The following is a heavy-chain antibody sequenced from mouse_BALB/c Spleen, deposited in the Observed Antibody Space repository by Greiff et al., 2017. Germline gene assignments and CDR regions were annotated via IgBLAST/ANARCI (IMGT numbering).Heavy chain of an antibody. CDR3: TRSARGYDVWCAY. J-gene: IGHJ3*01. V-gene: IGHV1S22*01. CDR1: GYTFTSYW. CDR2: IYPGSGST. D-gene: IGHD2-2*01. Sequence: LKQPGSELVRPGASVKLSCKASGYTFTSYWMHWVKQRPGQGLEWIGNIYPGSGSTNYDEKFKSKATLTVDTSSSTAYMQLSSLTSEDSAVYYCTRSARGYDVWCAYWGQGTLVTVSA.